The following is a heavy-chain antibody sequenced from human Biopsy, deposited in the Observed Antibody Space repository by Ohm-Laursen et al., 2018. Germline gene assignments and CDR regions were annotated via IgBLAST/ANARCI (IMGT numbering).Heavy chain of an antibody. CDR3: ARAYFYGMGTSNYFLDS. CDR2: IYYSWTT. D-gene: IGHD3-10*01. CDR1: GGSVRSPDHR. V-gene: IGHV4-61*08. J-gene: IGHJ4*02. Sequence: PSETLSLTCTVSGGSVRSPDHRWSWVRRAPGKGLEWIGNIYYSWTTLYNPSLSGRVTMDLDRSTNQFSLKLKSVTSADTAVYFCARAYFYGMGTSNYFLDSWGQGALVTVSS.